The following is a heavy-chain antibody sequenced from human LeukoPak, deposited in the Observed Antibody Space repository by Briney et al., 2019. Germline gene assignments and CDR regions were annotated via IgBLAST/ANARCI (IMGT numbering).Heavy chain of an antibody. Sequence: GGSLRLSCAASGFTFSSYWMHWVRQAPGKGLVWVSRINSDGSSTNYADSVKGRFTISRDNGKNSLHLQMNSLRAEDTGLYYCARAVTEVEVATLSFSFHYLDVWGKGTTVAISS. CDR1: GFTFSSYW. CDR3: ARAVTEVEVATLSFSFHYLDV. V-gene: IGHV3-74*01. CDR2: INSDGSST. J-gene: IGHJ6*03. D-gene: IGHD2/OR15-2a*01.